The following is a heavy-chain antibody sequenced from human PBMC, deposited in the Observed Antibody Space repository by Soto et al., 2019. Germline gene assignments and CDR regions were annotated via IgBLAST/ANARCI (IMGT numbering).Heavy chain of an antibody. CDR2: IYYSGST. J-gene: IGHJ5*02. CDR3: ARLRVPTWYQLVYVNWFDP. CDR1: GCSISSSSYY. D-gene: IGHD2-2*01. Sequence: QLQLQESGPGLVKPSETLSLTCTVSGCSISSSSYYWGWIRQPPGKGLEWIGSIYYSGSTYYNPSLKSRVTISVDTSKNQFSLKLSSVTAADTAVYYCARLRVPTWYQLVYVNWFDPWGQGTLVTVSS. V-gene: IGHV4-39*01.